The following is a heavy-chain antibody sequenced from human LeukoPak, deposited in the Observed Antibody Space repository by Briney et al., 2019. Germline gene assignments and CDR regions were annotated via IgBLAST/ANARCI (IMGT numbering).Heavy chain of an antibody. J-gene: IGHJ4*02. CDR3: ARVAAAGRTYYFDY. CDR2: ISGSGGST. D-gene: IGHD6-13*01. V-gene: IGHV3-23*01. CDR1: GFTFSSYG. Sequence: PGGSLRLSCAASGFTFSSYGMSWVRQAPGKGLEWVSAISGSGGSTYYADSVKGRFTISRDNAKNSLYLQMNSLRAEDTALYYCARVAAAGRTYYFDYWGQGTLVTVSS.